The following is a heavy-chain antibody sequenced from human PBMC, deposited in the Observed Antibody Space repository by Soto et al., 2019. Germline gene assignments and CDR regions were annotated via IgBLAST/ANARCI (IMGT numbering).Heavy chain of an antibody. D-gene: IGHD6-19*01. J-gene: IGHJ4*02. CDR2: ISSSRSYI. CDR3: ARDFGYNSGWSPAFDY. Sequence: GGSLRLSCAASGFTFSSYSMNWVRQAPGRGLEWVSFISSSRSYIYYADSVKGRFTISRDNAKNSLYLQMNSLRAEDTAVYYCARDFGYNSGWSPAFDYWGQGTLVTSPQ. V-gene: IGHV3-21*01. CDR1: GFTFSSYS.